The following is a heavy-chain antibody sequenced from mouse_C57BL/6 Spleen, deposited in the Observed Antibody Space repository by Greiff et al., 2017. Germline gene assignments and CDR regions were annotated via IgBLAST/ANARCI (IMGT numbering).Heavy chain of an antibody. CDR1: GYSFTGYY. V-gene: IGHV1-42*01. CDR2: INPSTGGT. Sequence: EVQLQESGPELVKPGASVKISCKASGYSFTGYYMNWVKQSPEKSLEWIGEINPSTGGTTYNQKFKAKATLTVDKSSSTAYMQLKSLTSEDSAVYYCARGNYAMDYWGQGTSVTVPS. J-gene: IGHJ4*01. CDR3: ARGNYAMDY.